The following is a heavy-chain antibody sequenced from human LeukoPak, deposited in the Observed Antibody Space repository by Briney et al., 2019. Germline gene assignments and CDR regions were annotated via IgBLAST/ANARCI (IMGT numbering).Heavy chain of an antibody. J-gene: IGHJ4*02. CDR2: IYYSEST. V-gene: IGHV4-59*06. CDR1: GGSISSYY. CDR3: AGRTYYDFWSGPED. D-gene: IGHD3-3*01. Sequence: SETLSLTCTVSGGSISSYYWSWIRQPPGKGLEWIGYIYYSESTYYNPSLKSRVTISVDTSKNQFSLKLSSVTAADTAVYYCAGRTYYDFWSGPEDWGQGTLVTVSS.